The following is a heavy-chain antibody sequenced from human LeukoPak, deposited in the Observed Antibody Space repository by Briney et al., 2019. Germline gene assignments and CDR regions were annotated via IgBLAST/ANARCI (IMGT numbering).Heavy chain of an antibody. Sequence: KTSETLSLTCAVSGGSISSNNWWSWVRQPPGKGLEWIGEIYHSGNANYNPSLKSRVTISVDTSKNQFSLKLSSVTAADTAVYYCARAGSYGDYVVWVRFDYWGQGTLVTVSS. D-gene: IGHD4-17*01. CDR3: ARAGSYGDYVVWVRFDY. CDR1: GGSISSNNW. V-gene: IGHV4-4*02. CDR2: IYHSGNA. J-gene: IGHJ4*02.